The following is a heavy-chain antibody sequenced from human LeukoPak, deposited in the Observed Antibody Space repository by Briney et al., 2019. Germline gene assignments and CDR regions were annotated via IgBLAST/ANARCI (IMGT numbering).Heavy chain of an antibody. D-gene: IGHD2-15*01. J-gene: IGHJ6*02. CDR2: IIPILGIA. CDR1: GGTFSSYA. Sequence: SVKVSCKASGGTFSSYAISWVRQAPGQGLEWMGRIIPILGIANYAQKFQGRVTITADKSTSTAYMELSSLRSEDTAVYYCAGDQATGYCSGGSCPPIYYYYYGMDVWGQGTTVTVSS. V-gene: IGHV1-69*04. CDR3: AGDQATGYCSGGSCPPIYYYYYGMDV.